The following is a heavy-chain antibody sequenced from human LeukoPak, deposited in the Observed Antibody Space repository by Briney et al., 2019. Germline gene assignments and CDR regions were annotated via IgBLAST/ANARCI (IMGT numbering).Heavy chain of an antibody. CDR3: AKGSADYYFDY. D-gene: IGHD3-10*01. J-gene: IGHJ4*02. V-gene: IGHV3-30*18. CDR1: GFTFSSYG. Sequence: GGSLRLSCAASGFTFSSYGMHWVRQAPGKGLEWVAVISYDGSNKYYADSVKGRFTISRDNSKNTLYLQMNSLRAEDTAVYYCAKGSADYYFDYWGQGTLVTVSS. CDR2: ISYDGSNK.